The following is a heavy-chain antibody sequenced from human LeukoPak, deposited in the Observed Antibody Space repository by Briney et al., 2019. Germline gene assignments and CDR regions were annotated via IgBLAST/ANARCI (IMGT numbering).Heavy chain of an antibody. CDR1: GFTFSSYS. CDR2: ISSSSSTI. D-gene: IGHD2-15*01. Sequence: GGSLRLSCAASGFTFSSYSMNWVRQAPGKGLEWVSYISSSSSTIYYADSVKGRFTISRDNAKNSLYLQMNSLRAEDTAVYYCARRGVYCSGGSCLHDAFDIWGQGTMVTVSS. CDR3: ARRGVYCSGGSCLHDAFDI. V-gene: IGHV3-48*01. J-gene: IGHJ3*02.